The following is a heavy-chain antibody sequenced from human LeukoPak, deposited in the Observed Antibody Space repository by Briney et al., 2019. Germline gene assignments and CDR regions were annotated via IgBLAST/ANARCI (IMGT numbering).Heavy chain of an antibody. D-gene: IGHD6-13*01. J-gene: IGHJ4*02. CDR3: ARDQSGYSSSWLDY. V-gene: IGHV3-21*01. Sequence: GGSLRLSCAASGFTFSSYSMNWVRQAPGKGLEWVSSISSSSSYIYYADSVKGRFTISRDNAKNSLYLQMNSLRAEDTAVYYCARDQSGYSSSWLDYWGQGTLVTVSS. CDR1: GFTFSSYS. CDR2: ISSSSSYI.